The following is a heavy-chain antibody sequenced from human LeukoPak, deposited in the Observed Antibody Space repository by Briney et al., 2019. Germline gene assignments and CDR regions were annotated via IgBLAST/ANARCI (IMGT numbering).Heavy chain of an antibody. CDR2: ISSSSSYI. V-gene: IGHV3-21*01. D-gene: IGHD3-22*01. CDR3: ARDRDSSGYYEGSADY. J-gene: IGHJ4*02. CDR1: GFTFSSYS. Sequence: GGSLRLSCAASGFTFSSYSMNWVRQAPGKGLEWVSSISSSSSYIYYADSVKGRFTISRDNAKNSLYLQMNSLRAEDTAVYYCARDRDSSGYYEGSADYWGQGTLVTVSS.